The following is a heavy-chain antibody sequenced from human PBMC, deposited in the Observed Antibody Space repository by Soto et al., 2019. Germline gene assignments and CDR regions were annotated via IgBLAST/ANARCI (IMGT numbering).Heavy chain of an antibody. Sequence: QVQLVQSGAEVKNPGASVKVSCKASGYTFTSYDINWVRQATGQGLEWMGWMNPNSGNTGYAQKFQGRVTMTRNTSITTAYMKLRSMRSEDTAVYYCAREISYGVAVWGQGTKVTVYS. J-gene: IGHJ6*02. V-gene: IGHV1-8*01. CDR3: AREISYGVAV. CDR2: MNPNSGNT. CDR1: GYTFTSYD.